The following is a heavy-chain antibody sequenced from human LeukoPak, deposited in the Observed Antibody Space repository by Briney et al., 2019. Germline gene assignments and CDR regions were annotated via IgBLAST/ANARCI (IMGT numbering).Heavy chain of an antibody. Sequence: GESLKISCKGSGYSFTTYWIGWVRQMPGKGLEWMGIIYPGDSDTRYSPSFQGQVTISADKSISTAYLQWSSLKASDTAMYYCARRYSSSWYSWNAFDIWGQGTMVTVSS. J-gene: IGHJ3*02. CDR1: GYSFTTYW. CDR2: IYPGDSDT. CDR3: ARRYSSSWYSWNAFDI. V-gene: IGHV5-51*01. D-gene: IGHD6-13*01.